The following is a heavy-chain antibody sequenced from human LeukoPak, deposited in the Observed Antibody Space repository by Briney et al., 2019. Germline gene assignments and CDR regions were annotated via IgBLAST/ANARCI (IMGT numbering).Heavy chain of an antibody. D-gene: IGHD6-6*01. V-gene: IGHV3-7*03. CDR2: INSDGSKG. CDR3: ARSLYSSSSSV. Sequence: GGSLRLSCAVSGFTFSGFWMSWSRQAPGKGLEWVASINSDGSKGYYADVVKGRFTISRDNAKNSLYLQINSLRAEDTAVYYCARSLYSSSSSVWGQGTMVTVSS. CDR1: GFTFSGFW. J-gene: IGHJ3*01.